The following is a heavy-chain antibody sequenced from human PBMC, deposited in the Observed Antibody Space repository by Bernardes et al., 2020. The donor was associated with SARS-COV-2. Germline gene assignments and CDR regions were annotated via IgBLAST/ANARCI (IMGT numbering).Heavy chain of an antibody. D-gene: IGHD2-21*01. V-gene: IGHV3-33*01. CDR1: GFTFNTYG. CDR2: IWYDGSTK. J-gene: IGHJ6*02. Sequence: GGSLRLSCAASGFTFNTYGMHWVRRGPGKGLEWVAVIWYDGSTKYYAESVKGRFTISRDNSKNSLYLQMNSLRFEDTAVYYCVRRFCAVSSACGNFYGMGVWGQGTTVTVYS. CDR3: VRRFCAVSSACGNFYGMGV.